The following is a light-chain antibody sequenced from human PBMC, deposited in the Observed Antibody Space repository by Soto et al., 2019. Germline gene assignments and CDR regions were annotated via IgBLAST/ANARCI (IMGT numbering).Light chain of an antibody. CDR2: KAS. CDR1: QTISSW. V-gene: IGKV1-5*03. Sequence: DIQMTQSPSTLSGSVGDRVTITCRASQTISSWWAWYQQKPGKAPKLLIYKASTLKSGVPSRCSGSGSGTECTLTISSLQPDDFATYYCQHYNSYSEAFGQGTKVELK. J-gene: IGKJ1*01. CDR3: QHYNSYSEA.